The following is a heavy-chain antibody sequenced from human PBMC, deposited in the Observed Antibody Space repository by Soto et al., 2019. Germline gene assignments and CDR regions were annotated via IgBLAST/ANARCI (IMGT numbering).Heavy chain of an antibody. CDR1: GGSISSSSYS. CDR3: ARHVTGDYDILTGYYRGNYFDY. V-gene: IGHV4-39*01. CDR2: MYYGVNT. D-gene: IGHD3-9*01. J-gene: IGHJ4*02. Sequence: SETLSLTCIVPGGSISSSSYSWAWIRQPPGKGLEWIGTMYYGVNTYYNPSLESRVTISVDTSKNQFSLKLSSVTAADTAVYYCARHVTGDYDILTGYYRGNYFDYWGQGTLVTVSS.